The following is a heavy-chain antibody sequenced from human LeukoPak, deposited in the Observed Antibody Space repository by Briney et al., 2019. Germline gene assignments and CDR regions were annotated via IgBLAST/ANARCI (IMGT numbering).Heavy chain of an antibody. CDR3: VREREGSNSEH. V-gene: IGHV3-53*01. CDR2: IYSDGNT. CDR1: GFTVSNNR. Sequence: GGSLRLSCAASGFTVSNNRLSWVRQAPGMGLEWVSTIYSDGNTYYPDSVKGRFTISRDGSKNTLYLQLNSLRTEDTAIYYCVREREGSNSEHWGQGTLVTVSS. J-gene: IGHJ1*01. D-gene: IGHD1-26*01.